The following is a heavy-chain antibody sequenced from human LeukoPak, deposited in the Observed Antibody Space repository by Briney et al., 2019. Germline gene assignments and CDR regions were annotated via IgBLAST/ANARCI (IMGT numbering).Heavy chain of an antibody. CDR2: ISGSGGRT. CDR3: AKSGRYGSGSFDY. Sequence: RAGGSLRLSCAASGFTFSNYAMSWVRQAPGKGLEWVSDISGSGGRTNYAGSVEGRFTISRDNSKNTLYVQMNGLRAEDTALYYCAKSGRYGSGSFDYWGQGTLVTVSS. D-gene: IGHD3-10*01. V-gene: IGHV3-23*01. CDR1: GFTFSNYA. J-gene: IGHJ4*02.